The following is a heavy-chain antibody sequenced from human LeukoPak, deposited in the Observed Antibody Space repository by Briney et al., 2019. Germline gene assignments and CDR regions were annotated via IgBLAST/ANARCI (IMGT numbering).Heavy chain of an antibody. Sequence: GGSLRLSCAAPGFTFSNAWMSWVRQAPGKGLEWVGRINSDGSSTSYADSVKGRFTISRDNAKNTLYLQMNSLRAEDTAVYYCAREYCSSTSCSPDYWGQGTLVTVSS. CDR1: GFTFSNAW. CDR2: INSDGSST. J-gene: IGHJ4*02. V-gene: IGHV3-74*01. D-gene: IGHD2-2*01. CDR3: AREYCSSTSCSPDY.